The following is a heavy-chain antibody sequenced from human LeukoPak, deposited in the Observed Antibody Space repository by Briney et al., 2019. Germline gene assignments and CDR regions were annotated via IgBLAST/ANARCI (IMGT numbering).Heavy chain of an antibody. V-gene: IGHV4-61*08. CDR3: ASLTYYDILTGYQYYFDY. D-gene: IGHD3-9*01. J-gene: IGHJ4*02. CDR1: GGSISSGGYY. CDR2: IYYSGST. Sequence: NPSETLSLTCTVSGGSISSGGYYWSWIRQPPGKGLEWIGYIYYSGSTNYNPSLKSRVTISVDTSKNQFSLKLSSVTAADTAVYYCASLTYYDILTGYQYYFDYWGQGTLVTVSS.